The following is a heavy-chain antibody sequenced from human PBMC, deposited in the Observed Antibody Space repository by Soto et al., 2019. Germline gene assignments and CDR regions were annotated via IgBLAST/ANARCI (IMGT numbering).Heavy chain of an antibody. CDR2: ISFDGSNK. Sequence: QVQMVESGGGVVQPGRSLRLSCTASGFSFRNYGMHWVRQAPGKGLEWVAFISFDGSNKYYADSVKGRFTISRDNSKKTLFLQVSSLRPEDTSMYYCAAGVGWADYWGQGTLVIVSS. J-gene: IGHJ4*02. CDR1: GFSFRNYG. CDR3: AAGVGWADY. D-gene: IGHD1-26*01. V-gene: IGHV3-30*03.